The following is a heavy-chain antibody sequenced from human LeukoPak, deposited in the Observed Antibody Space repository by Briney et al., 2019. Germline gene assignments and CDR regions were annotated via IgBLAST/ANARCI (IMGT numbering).Heavy chain of an antibody. CDR3: AKDALSLHSHNLYYLDN. D-gene: IGHD1-1*01. Sequence: GGSLRLSCAASGFTFSSYAMHWVRQAPGKGLEWVAFIRYDGSNKFYADSVKGRFTISRDNSKNTLDLQMNSLRAEDTAVYYCAKDALSLHSHNLYYLDNWGQGTLVTVSS. V-gene: IGHV3-30*02. J-gene: IGHJ4*02. CDR1: GFTFSSYA. CDR2: IRYDGSNK.